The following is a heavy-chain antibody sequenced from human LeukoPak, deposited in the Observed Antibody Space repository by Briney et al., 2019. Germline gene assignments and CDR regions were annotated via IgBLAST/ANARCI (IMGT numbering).Heavy chain of an antibody. Sequence: GGSLRLSCAASGFSFSSYYMSWVRQAPGKGLEWVAVISYDGSNKYYADSVKGRFTISRDNSKNTLYLQMNSLRAEDTAVYYCARDFVVALDYWGQGTLVTVSS. CDR3: ARDFVVALDY. D-gene: IGHD5-12*01. CDR1: GFSFSSYY. J-gene: IGHJ4*02. V-gene: IGHV3-30-3*01. CDR2: ISYDGSNK.